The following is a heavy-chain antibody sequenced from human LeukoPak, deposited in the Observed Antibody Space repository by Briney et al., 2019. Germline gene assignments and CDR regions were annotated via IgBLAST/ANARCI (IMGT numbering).Heavy chain of an antibody. CDR1: GYTFTSYA. D-gene: IGHD3-16*02. Sequence: ASVKVSCKASGYTFTSYAMNWVRQAPGQGLEWMGWINPNTGNPTYAQGLTGRFVFSLDTSVSTAYLQITSLKADDTAVYFCAGAYQRWGKLSLPDYWGQGTLVTVSS. CDR3: AGAYQRWGKLSLPDY. J-gene: IGHJ4*02. V-gene: IGHV7-4-1*02. CDR2: INPNTGNP.